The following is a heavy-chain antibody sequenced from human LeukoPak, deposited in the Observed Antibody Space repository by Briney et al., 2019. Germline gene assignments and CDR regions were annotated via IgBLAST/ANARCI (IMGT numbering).Heavy chain of an antibody. V-gene: IGHV3-74*03. D-gene: IGHD6-6*01. CDR2: ISSDGSST. Sequence: GGSLRLSCAASGFTFRNHWMHWVRQTPGKGLVWVSRISSDGSSTTYADSVKGRFTISRDNAKNTLYLQMNSLRAEDTAMYYCARDQRVTGRPDIDYWGQGTLVIVSS. J-gene: IGHJ4*02. CDR1: GFTFRNHW. CDR3: ARDQRVTGRPDIDY.